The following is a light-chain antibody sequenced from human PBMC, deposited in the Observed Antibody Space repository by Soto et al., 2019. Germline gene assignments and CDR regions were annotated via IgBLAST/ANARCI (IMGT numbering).Light chain of an antibody. CDR2: GTS. Sequence: EIVLTQSPGTLSLSPGESATLSCRASESISSTSLAWYQQKPGQAPRLLIYGTSSRATDIPGRFTGSGSGTDFTLTIRRLEPEHFAVYYCHQYGRPPLTFGGGTKV. V-gene: IGKV3-20*01. CDR3: HQYGRPPLT. CDR1: ESISSTS. J-gene: IGKJ4*01.